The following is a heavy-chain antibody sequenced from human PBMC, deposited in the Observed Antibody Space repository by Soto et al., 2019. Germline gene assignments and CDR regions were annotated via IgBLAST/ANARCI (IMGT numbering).Heavy chain of an antibody. Sequence: PSETLSLTCTVSGGSISSSSYYWGWIRQPPGKGLEWIGSIYYSGSTYYNPSLKSRVTISVDTSKNQFPLKLSSVTAADTAVYYCARGVTAMALRKYYYYGMDVWGQGTTVTV. CDR2: IYYSGST. V-gene: IGHV4-39*01. D-gene: IGHD2-21*02. CDR1: GGSISSSSYY. J-gene: IGHJ6*02. CDR3: ARGVTAMALRKYYYYGMDV.